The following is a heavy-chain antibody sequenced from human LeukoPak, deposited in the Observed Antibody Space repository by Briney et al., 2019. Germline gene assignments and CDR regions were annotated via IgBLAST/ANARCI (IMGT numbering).Heavy chain of an antibody. D-gene: IGHD4-23*01. J-gene: IGHJ4*02. CDR1: GFTFSTYA. V-gene: IGHV3-23*01. CDR2: ITGGGGTT. CDR3: AKDPPILRWSFDF. Sequence: GGSLRLSCVASGFTFSTYAMSWVRRTPGKGLEWVSAITGGGGTTYYADSVKGRFTISRDNSKNTLYLQMNSLRAGGTAVYYCAKDPPILRWSFDFWGQGTLVTVSS.